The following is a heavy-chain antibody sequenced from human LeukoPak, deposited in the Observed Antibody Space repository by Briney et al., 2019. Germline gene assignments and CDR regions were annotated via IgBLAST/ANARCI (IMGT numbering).Heavy chain of an antibody. CDR3: ASFGSYYYDSSAPGDY. J-gene: IGHJ4*02. Sequence: GESLTLSCTGSGYIFTSYWTGWVRQMPGKGLEWMGIIYPGDSDTRYSPSFQGQVTISADKSIITAYLQWSSLKASDTAMYYCASFGSYYYDSSAPGDYWGQGTLVTVSS. CDR1: GYIFTSYW. D-gene: IGHD3-22*01. CDR2: IYPGDSDT. V-gene: IGHV5-51*03.